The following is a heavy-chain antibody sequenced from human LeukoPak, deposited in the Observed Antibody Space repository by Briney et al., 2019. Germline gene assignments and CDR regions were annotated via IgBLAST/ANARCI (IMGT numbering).Heavy chain of an antibody. D-gene: IGHD2-21*01. CDR3: ASPSYSATDY. V-gene: IGHV1-69*13. Sequence: VASVKVSCKASGGTFSSYAISWVRQAPGQGLEWMGGIIPIFCTANYAQKCQGRVTITADESTSTDYMELSSVRYEDTAVYYCASPSYSATDYWGQGTLVTVSS. CDR1: GGTFSSYA. CDR2: IIPIFCTA. J-gene: IGHJ4*02.